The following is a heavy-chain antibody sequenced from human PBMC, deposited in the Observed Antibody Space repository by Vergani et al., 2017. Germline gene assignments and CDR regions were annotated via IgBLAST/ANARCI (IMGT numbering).Heavy chain of an antibody. CDR2: INSDGSST. CDR1: GFTFSSYW. CDR3: ARRIAVAGTRYYYGMDV. J-gene: IGHJ6*02. D-gene: IGHD6-19*01. V-gene: IGHV3-74*01. Sequence: EVQLVESGGGLVQPGGSLRLSCAASGFTFSSYWMHWVRQAPGKGLVWVSRINSDGSSTSYADSVKGRFTISRDNAKNTLYLQMNSLRADDTAVYYCARRIAVAGTRYYYGMDVWGQGTTVTVSS.